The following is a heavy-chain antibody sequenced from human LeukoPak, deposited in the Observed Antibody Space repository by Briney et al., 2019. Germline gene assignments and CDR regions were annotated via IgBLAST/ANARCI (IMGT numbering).Heavy chain of an antibody. CDR1: GFTFSSYA. J-gene: IGHJ4*02. CDR3: ARPCSSTSSYDY. Sequence: GGSLRLSCAASGFTFSSYAMHWVRQAPGKGLEWVAVISYDGSNKYYADSVKGRFTISRDNAKNSLYLQMNSLRAEDTAVYYCARPCSSTSSYDYWGQGTLVTVSS. D-gene: IGHD2-2*01. CDR2: ISYDGSNK. V-gene: IGHV3-33*05.